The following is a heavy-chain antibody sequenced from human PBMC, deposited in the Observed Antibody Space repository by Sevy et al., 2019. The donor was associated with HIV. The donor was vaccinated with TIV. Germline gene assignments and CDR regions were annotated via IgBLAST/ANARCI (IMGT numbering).Heavy chain of an antibody. J-gene: IGHJ6*02. D-gene: IGHD1-7*01. CDR2: ISAYNGNT. CDR3: ARDVYITGTRGNYYYYYYGMDV. CDR1: GYTFTSYG. Sequence: ASVKVSCKASGYTFTSYGISWVRQAPGQGLEWMGWISAYNGNTNYAQKLQGRVTMTTDTSTSTAYMELRSLRSDDTAVYYCARDVYITGTRGNYYYYYYGMDVWGQGTTVTVSS. V-gene: IGHV1-18*01.